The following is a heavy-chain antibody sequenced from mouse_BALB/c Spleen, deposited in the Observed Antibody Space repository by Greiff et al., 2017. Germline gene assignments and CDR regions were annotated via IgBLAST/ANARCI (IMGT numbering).Heavy chain of an antibody. CDR2: ISDGGSYT. CDR3: AREGWLLPLYAMDY. D-gene: IGHD2-3*01. Sequence: EVKVVESGGGLVKPGGSLKLSCAASGFTFSDYYMYWVRQTPEKRLEWVATISDGGSYTYYPDSVKGRFTISRDNAKNNLYLQMSSLKSEDTAMYYCAREGWLLPLYAMDYWGQGTSVTVSS. CDR1: GFTFSDYY. J-gene: IGHJ4*01. V-gene: IGHV5-4*02.